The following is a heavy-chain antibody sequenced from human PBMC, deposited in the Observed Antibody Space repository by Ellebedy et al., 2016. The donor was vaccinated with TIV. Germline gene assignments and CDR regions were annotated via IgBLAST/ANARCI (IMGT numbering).Heavy chain of an antibody. J-gene: IGHJ4*02. CDR2: INPNSGGT. Sequence: ASVKVSXXASGYTFTGYYMHWVRQAPGQGLEWMGWINPNSGGTNYAQKFQGRVTMTSDTSISTAYMELSRLRSDDTAVYYCARRSLGGEGPLYYFDYWGQGTLVTVSS. D-gene: IGHD3-16*01. CDR1: GYTFTGYY. V-gene: IGHV1-2*02. CDR3: ARRSLGGEGPLYYFDY.